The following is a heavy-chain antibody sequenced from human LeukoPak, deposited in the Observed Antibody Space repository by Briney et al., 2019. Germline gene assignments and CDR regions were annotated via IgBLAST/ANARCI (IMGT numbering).Heavy chain of an antibody. CDR1: GGSFSGYY. CDR3: ARGADYYDSSGYYGY. D-gene: IGHD3-22*01. V-gene: IGHV4-34*01. Sequence: PSETLSLTCAVYGGSFSGYYWSWIRQLPGKGLEWIGEINHSGSTNYNPSLKSRVTISVDTSKNQFSLKLSSVTAADTAVYYCARGADYYDSSGYYGYWGQGTLVTVSS. J-gene: IGHJ4*02. CDR2: INHSGST.